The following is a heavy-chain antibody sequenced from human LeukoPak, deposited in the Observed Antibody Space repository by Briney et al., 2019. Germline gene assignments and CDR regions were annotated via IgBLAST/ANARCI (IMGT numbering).Heavy chain of an antibody. CDR1: SGSISGYY. V-gene: IGHV4-30-4*08. Sequence: SETLSLTCTVSSGSISGYYWSWIRQPPGKGLEWIGYIYYSGSTYYNPSLKSRVTISVDTSKNQFSLKLSSVTAADTAVYYCARDGDYGDYVYDYWGQGTLVTVSS. D-gene: IGHD4-17*01. CDR2: IYYSGST. CDR3: ARDGDYGDYVYDY. J-gene: IGHJ4*02.